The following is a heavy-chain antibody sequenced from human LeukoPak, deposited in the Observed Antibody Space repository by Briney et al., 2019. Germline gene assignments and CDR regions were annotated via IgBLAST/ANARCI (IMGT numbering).Heavy chain of an antibody. CDR2: IYPRDGST. Sequence: ASVKVSCKASGYTFTSNYIHWVRQAPGQGLEWMGMIYPRDGSTSYAQKFQGRVTVTRDTSTSTVHMELSGLRSEDTAVYYCAKDFRIGYSAHFDYWGQGALVTVSS. D-gene: IGHD2-21*01. J-gene: IGHJ4*02. V-gene: IGHV1-46*01. CDR3: AKDFRIGYSAHFDY. CDR1: GYTFTSNY.